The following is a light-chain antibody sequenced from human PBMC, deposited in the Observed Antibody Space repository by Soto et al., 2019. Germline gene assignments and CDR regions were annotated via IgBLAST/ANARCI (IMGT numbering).Light chain of an antibody. CDR2: KAS. V-gene: IGKV1-5*03. CDR1: QTISSW. J-gene: IGKJ1*01. CDR3: QQYSRCSA. Sequence: DIQMTQSPSTLSASVGDRVTITCRASQTISSWLAWYQQKPGMAPKLLIYKASTLQSGVPSRFSGSGSGTEFTLTISSLQPDDFASYYCQQYSRCSAFGQGTKVEL.